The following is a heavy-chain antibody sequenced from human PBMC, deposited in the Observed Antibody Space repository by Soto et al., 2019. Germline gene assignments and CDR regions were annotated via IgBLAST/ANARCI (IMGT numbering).Heavy chain of an antibody. CDR2: IYFSVDA. CDR3: ASGVIVPTTLVH. D-gene: IGHD5-12*01. J-gene: IGHJ4*01. CDR1: GGSVRSDRYY. Sequence: QVQLQESGPGLVKPSQTLSLTCTVSGGSVRSDRYYWSWIRQRPGKGLEWIGYIYFSVDAYYNPSLKSRVAISVDTSKNQFSLKLNSVTAADTAVYYCASGVIVPTTLVHWGQGALVTVSP. V-gene: IGHV4-31*03.